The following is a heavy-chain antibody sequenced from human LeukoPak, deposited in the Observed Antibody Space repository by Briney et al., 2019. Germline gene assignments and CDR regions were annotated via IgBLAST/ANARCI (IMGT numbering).Heavy chain of an antibody. Sequence: SETLSLTCTVSGGSLSSYYWSWIRQPPGKGLEWIGYIYYSGSTNYNPSLKSRVTISVDTSKNQFSLKLSSVTAADTAVYYCARDRKAGVFDYWGQGTLVTVSS. J-gene: IGHJ4*02. D-gene: IGHD3-3*01. CDR2: IYYSGST. CDR3: ARDRKAGVFDY. V-gene: IGHV4-59*01. CDR1: GGSLSSYY.